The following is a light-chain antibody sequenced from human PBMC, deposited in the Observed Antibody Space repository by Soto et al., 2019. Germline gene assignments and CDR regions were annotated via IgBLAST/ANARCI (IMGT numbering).Light chain of an antibody. J-gene: IGLJ1*01. CDR1: SSDIGAYNH. Sequence: QSALTQPASVSGSPGQSITISCSGSSSDIGAYNHVAWFQQFPGKTPKLVIYSVSDRPSGVSYRFSGSKSGNTASLTISGLKADDEADYYCISYTVSRSYVFGPGTKLTVL. CDR3: ISYTVSRSYV. CDR2: SVS. V-gene: IGLV2-14*01.